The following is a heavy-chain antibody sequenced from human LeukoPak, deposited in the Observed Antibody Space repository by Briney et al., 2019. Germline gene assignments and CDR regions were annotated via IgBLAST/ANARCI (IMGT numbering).Heavy chain of an antibody. CDR3: ARDRLYGDYDANFDS. J-gene: IGHJ4*02. CDR1: GFTFSGYS. Sequence: TSGGSLRLSCAAPGFTFSGYSMNWVRQAPGKGLEWVSSLNGNSNNLFYADSVSGRFTISSDNTKNSLYLQLNRLSDDDTALSYCARDRLYGDYDANFDSWGQGTLVTVSS. V-gene: IGHV3-21*01. CDR2: LNGNSNNL. D-gene: IGHD4-17*01.